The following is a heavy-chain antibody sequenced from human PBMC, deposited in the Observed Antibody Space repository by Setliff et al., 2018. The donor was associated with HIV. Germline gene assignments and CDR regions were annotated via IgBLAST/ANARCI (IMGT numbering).Heavy chain of an antibody. J-gene: IGHJ5*02. CDR1: GFTFSGSA. D-gene: IGHD6-19*01. Sequence: LRLSCAGSGFTFSGSAMHWVRQASGKGLEWVGRIRSKANSYATAYAASVKGRFTISRDDSKNTAYLQMNSLKTEDTAVYYCTRLYSSGLDPWGQGTLVTVSS. CDR3: TRLYSSGLDP. V-gene: IGHV3-73*01. CDR2: IRSKANSYAT.